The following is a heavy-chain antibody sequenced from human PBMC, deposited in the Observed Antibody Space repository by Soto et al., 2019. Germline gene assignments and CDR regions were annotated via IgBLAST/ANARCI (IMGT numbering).Heavy chain of an antibody. D-gene: IGHD3-22*01. Sequence: EVQLVESGGGLVHPGGSLRLSCSASGFTFSSYDMHWVRQGPGKGLEWVSAIGTAGDTNYAGSVKGRFTISRENAKNSLDLQMNSLRAGDTAIYFCARAIGPTLFDYWGQGTLVTVSS. CDR1: GFTFSSYD. J-gene: IGHJ4*02. CDR2: IGTAGDT. V-gene: IGHV3-13*04. CDR3: ARAIGPTLFDY.